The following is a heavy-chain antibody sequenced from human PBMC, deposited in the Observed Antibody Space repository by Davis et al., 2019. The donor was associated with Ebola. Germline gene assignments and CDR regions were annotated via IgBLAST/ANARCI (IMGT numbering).Heavy chain of an antibody. J-gene: IGHJ4*02. CDR2: IYYSGTT. CDR1: GGSISSYY. CDR3: ARTPQYTNYGSYFDY. Sequence: GSLRLSCTVSGGSISSYYWSWIRQPPGKGLEWIGNIYYSGTTNYNPSLKSRVTISGDTSKNQFSLNVNSVTAADTAMYYCARTPQYTNYGSYFDYWGQGALVTVSS. V-gene: IGHV4-59*01. D-gene: IGHD4-11*01.